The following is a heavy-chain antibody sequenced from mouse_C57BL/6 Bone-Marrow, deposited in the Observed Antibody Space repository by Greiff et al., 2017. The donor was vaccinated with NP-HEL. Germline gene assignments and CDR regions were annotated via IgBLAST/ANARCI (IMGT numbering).Heavy chain of an antibody. CDR2: ISSGGSYT. J-gene: IGHJ2*01. Sequence: EVQLKESGGDLVKPGGSLKLSCAASGFTFSSYGMSWVRQTPDKRLEWVATISSGGSYTYYPDSVKGRFTISRDNAKNTLYLQMSSLKSEDTAMYYCARHYYSLDYWGQGTTLTVSS. V-gene: IGHV5-6*01. D-gene: IGHD2-12*01. CDR1: GFTFSSYG. CDR3: ARHYYSLDY.